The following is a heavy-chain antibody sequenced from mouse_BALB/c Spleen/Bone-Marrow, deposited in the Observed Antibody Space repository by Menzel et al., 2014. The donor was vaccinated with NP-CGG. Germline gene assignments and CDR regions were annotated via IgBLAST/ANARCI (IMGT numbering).Heavy chain of an antibody. V-gene: IGHV4-1*02. CDR3: ARPGWGNYVFVY. CDR2: INPDSSTI. Sequence: DVQLVESGGGLVQPGGSLKLSCVASGFDFSRYWMSWVRQAPGKGLEWIGEINPDSSTINYTPSLKDKFIISRDNAKNTLFRRMSKVRTEDTSLYCCARPGWGNYVFVYWGQGTLVTVSA. CDR1: GFDFSRYW. D-gene: IGHD1-1*01. J-gene: IGHJ3*01.